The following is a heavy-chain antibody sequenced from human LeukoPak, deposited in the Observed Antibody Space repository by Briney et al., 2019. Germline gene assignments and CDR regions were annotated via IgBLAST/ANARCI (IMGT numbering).Heavy chain of an antibody. J-gene: IGHJ4*02. V-gene: IGHV3-30*02. Sequence: GGSLRLSCGASGFVFDDYDMHWVRQAQGKGLEWVAFIRSDGYHTYYTDSVKGRFIITRDNFKNTLYLQMNSLRLEDMAVYYCAKPSGSGVDYWGRGTRVTVSS. D-gene: IGHD1-26*01. CDR1: GFVFDDYD. CDR3: AKPSGSGVDY. CDR2: IRSDGYHT.